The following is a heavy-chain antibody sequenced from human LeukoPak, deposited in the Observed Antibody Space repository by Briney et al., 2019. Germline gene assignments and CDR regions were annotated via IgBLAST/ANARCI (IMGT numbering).Heavy chain of an antibody. V-gene: IGHV2-5*01. CDR1: GFSLSTSGVG. D-gene: IGHD3-10*01. CDR3: AHSKVVRGVMQSFDY. Sequence: SGPTLVKPTQTLTLTCTFSGFSLSTSGVGVGWIRQPPGKALEWLALIYWNDDKRYSPALKSRLTITKDTSKHQVVLTMTNMDPVDTATYYCAHSKVVRGVMQSFDYWGQGTLVTVSS. CDR2: IYWNDDK. J-gene: IGHJ4*02.